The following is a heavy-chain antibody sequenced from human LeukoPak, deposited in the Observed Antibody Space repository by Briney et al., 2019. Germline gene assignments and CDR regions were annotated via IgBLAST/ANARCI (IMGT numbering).Heavy chain of an antibody. CDR3: AKDRQVRSVAYDAFDI. D-gene: IGHD3-3*01. CDR1: GGSFSGYY. CDR2: INHSGST. V-gene: IGHV4-34*01. Sequence: SETLSLTCAVYGGSFSGYYWSWIRQPPGKGLEWIGEINHSGSTNYNPSLKSRVTISVDTSKNQFSLKLSSVTAADTAVYYCAKDRQVRSVAYDAFDIWGQGTMVIVSS. J-gene: IGHJ3*02.